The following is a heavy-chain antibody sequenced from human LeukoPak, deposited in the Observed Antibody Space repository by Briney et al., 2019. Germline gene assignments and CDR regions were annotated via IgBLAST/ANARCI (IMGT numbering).Heavy chain of an antibody. V-gene: IGHV3-48*04. D-gene: IGHD4-23*01. CDR3: ARTPDYGGNFDY. Sequence: GGSRRLYWAASGFTFSSYSMNWVRQAAGKVREWVSYISSSSSTIYYADSVKGRFTISRDNAKNSLYLQMNSLRAEDTAGYYCARTPDYGGNFDYWGQGTLVTVSS. CDR1: GFTFSSYS. J-gene: IGHJ4*02. CDR2: ISSSSSTI.